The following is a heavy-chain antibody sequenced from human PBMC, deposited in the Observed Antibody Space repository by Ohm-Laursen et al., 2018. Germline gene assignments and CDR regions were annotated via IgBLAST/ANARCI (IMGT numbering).Heavy chain of an antibody. V-gene: IGHV4-39*01. CDR2: ISGST. Sequence: SDTLSLTCTVSGGSVNTSTYYWGWIRQPPGKGLEWIGSISGSTIYNPSLKSRVTISVDRSKNQFSLEMSSLTAADTAVYYCARHVLRYQKGWFDSWGQGTLVTVSS. J-gene: IGHJ5*01. D-gene: IGHD3-9*01. CDR3: ARHVLRYQKGWFDS. CDR1: GGSVNTSTYY.